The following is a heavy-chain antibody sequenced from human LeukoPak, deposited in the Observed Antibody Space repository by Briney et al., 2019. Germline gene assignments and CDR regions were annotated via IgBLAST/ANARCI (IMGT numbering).Heavy chain of an antibody. J-gene: IGHJ4*02. D-gene: IGHD2-21*02. Sequence: GGSLRLSCAASGFTFSTYSMNWVRQAPGQGLEWVSSISSSSSYIYYADSVKGRFTISRDNAKNSLYMQMNSLRAEDTAVYYCARVEYRGGDCYRPLDYWGQGTLVTVSS. CDR2: ISSSSSYI. CDR1: GFTFSTYS. CDR3: ARVEYRGGDCYRPLDY. V-gene: IGHV3-21*01.